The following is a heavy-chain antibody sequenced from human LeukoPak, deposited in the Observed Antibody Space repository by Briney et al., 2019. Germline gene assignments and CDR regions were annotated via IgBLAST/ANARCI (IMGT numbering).Heavy chain of an antibody. CDR2: IYSGGST. Sequence: GGSLRLSCAASGFTFSSYSMNWVRQAPGKGLEWVSVIYSGGSTYYADSVKGRFTISRDNSKNTLYLQMNSLRAEDTAVYYCARDSGIVGARDAFDIWGQGTMVTVSS. V-gene: IGHV3-66*02. D-gene: IGHD1-26*01. J-gene: IGHJ3*02. CDR3: ARDSGIVGARDAFDI. CDR1: GFTFSSYS.